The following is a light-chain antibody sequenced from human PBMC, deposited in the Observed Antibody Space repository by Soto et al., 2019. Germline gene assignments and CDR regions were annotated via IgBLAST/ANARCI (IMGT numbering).Light chain of an antibody. CDR2: AAS. Sequence: IQITPSPSSLSASVGDRVTITCRASQSISSYLNGYQQKPGKAPRLIIYAASSLQIWLPSRFSGTGSGTDVTLPTSSLQPEDFASYYCQQSYSTHSLTFGGGTKVDIK. V-gene: IGKV1-39*01. CDR1: QSISSY. J-gene: IGKJ4*01. CDR3: QQSYSTHSLT.